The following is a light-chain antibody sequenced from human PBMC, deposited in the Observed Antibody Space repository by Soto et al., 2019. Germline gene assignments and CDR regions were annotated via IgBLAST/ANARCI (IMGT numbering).Light chain of an antibody. CDR2: EVS. CDR1: SSDVGSYNL. J-gene: IGLJ1*01. CDR3: CSYAGSSTFGPYV. Sequence: QSALTQPDSVSGSPGQSIAISGTGTSSDVGSYNLVSWYQQHPCKAPKLMIYEVSKRPSGVSNRFSGSKSGNTASLTISGLQAEDEADYYCCSYAGSSTFGPYVFGTGTKLTVL. V-gene: IGLV2-23*02.